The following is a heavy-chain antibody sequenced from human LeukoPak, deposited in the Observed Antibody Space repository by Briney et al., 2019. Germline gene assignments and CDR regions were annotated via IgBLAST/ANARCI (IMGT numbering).Heavy chain of an antibody. Sequence: PGGSLRLSCAASGFTFSSYSMSWVRQAPGKGLEWVSYISSSRGTIYYADSVKGRFTISRDNAKTSLYLQMNSLRAEDTAIYYCARDTGEPFDYWGQGTLVTVSS. J-gene: IGHJ4*02. CDR2: ISSSRGTI. D-gene: IGHD3-16*01. CDR3: ARDTGEPFDY. V-gene: IGHV3-48*01. CDR1: GFTFSSYS.